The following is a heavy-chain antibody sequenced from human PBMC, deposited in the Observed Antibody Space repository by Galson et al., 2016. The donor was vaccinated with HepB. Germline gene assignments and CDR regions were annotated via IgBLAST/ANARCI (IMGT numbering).Heavy chain of an antibody. V-gene: IGHV3-23*01. Sequence: SLRLSCAASGFTFINYAMRWARQAPGKGLEWVSAVTDIGTTYYAPSVKGRFTVSRDNSRNTISLQMSNLRAEDTALYYCARGNNWKLEFWGQGTPVTVSS. CDR1: GFTFINYA. CDR2: VTDIGTT. CDR3: ARGNNWKLEF. D-gene: IGHD1-20*01. J-gene: IGHJ4*02.